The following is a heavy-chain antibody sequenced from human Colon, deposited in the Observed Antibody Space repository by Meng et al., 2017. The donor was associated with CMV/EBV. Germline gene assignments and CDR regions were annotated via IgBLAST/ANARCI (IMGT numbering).Heavy chain of an antibody. J-gene: IGHJ4*02. CDR3: ARGLYWSGDYPRRYYFDY. CDR2: VHHSGSI. Sequence: SETLSLTCGVSGGSFSGYYWSWIRQSPGKGLEWIGEVHHSGSINYDASLKSRVTISVDRSKNQMSMSLRSVTAADTAVYYCARGLYWSGDYPRRYYFDYWGQGTLVTVSS. D-gene: IGHD3-3*01. V-gene: IGHV4-34*01. CDR1: GGSFSGYY.